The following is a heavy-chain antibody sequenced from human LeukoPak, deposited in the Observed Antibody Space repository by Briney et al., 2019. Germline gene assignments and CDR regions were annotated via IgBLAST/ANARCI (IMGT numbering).Heavy chain of an antibody. CDR3: TTDGDYTRRYYYYYYYMDV. Sequence: GGSLRLSCAASGFTFNSYNMNWVRQAPGKGLEWVGRIKSKTDGGTTDYAAPVKGRFTISRDDSKNTLYLQMNSLKTEDTAVYYCTTDGDYTRRYYYYYYYMDVWGKGTTVTVSS. CDR1: GFTFNSYN. V-gene: IGHV3-15*01. CDR2: IKSKTDGGTT. J-gene: IGHJ6*03. D-gene: IGHD4-17*01.